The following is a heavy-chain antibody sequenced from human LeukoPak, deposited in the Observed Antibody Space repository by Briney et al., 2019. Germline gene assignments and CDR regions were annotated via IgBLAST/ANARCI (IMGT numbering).Heavy chain of an antibody. CDR1: GFAFSSYW. CDR2: LNEDGSKR. V-gene: IGHV3-7*03. Sequence: GGSLRLSCAASGFAFSSYWMTWVRQAPGKGLEWVASLNEDGSKRSYVGSVKGRFTISRDNAQKSLYLQMNGLTAEDTAVYYCARAVTSMDGYWGQGTLVTASS. CDR3: ARAVTSMDGY. D-gene: IGHD5-18*01. J-gene: IGHJ4*02.